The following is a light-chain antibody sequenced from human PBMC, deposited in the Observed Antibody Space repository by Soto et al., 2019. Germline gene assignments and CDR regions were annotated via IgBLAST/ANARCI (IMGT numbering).Light chain of an antibody. Sequence: DIQMTQSPSTLSASVGERVTITCRASQSVSNCFAWYQQKPGKAPNLLIYDVSSLESGVPSRFSGSGSGTEFILTISSLQPDDFATYYCQQYDSYSWTFGQGTKVEMK. CDR1: QSVSNC. CDR3: QQYDSYSWT. J-gene: IGKJ1*01. CDR2: DVS. V-gene: IGKV1-5*01.